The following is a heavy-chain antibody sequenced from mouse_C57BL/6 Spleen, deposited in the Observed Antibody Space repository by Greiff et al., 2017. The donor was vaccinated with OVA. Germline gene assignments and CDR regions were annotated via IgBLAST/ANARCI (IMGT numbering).Heavy chain of an antibody. Sequence: QVHVKQSGAELARPGASVKLSCKASGYTFTSYGISWVKQRTGQGLEWIGEIYPRSGNTYYNEKFKGKATLTADKSSSTAYMELRSLTSEDSAVYFCARDWDDYYFDYWGQGTTLTVAS. J-gene: IGHJ2*01. CDR2: IYPRSGNT. CDR3: ARDWDDYYFDY. V-gene: IGHV1-81*01. D-gene: IGHD4-1*01. CDR1: GYTFTSYG.